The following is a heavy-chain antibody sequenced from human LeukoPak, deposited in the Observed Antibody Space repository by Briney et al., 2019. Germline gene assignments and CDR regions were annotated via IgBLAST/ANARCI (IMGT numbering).Heavy chain of an antibody. Sequence: ASVKVSCKASGYTFTGYYMHGARQAPGQGLEWMGRINPNSGGTNYAQKLQGRATITRDTSINTAYMELSRLRSDDTAVYYCARSVQRYCSGGSCYSNFSPRDYWGQGTLVTVSS. J-gene: IGHJ4*02. D-gene: IGHD2-15*01. CDR1: GYTFTGYY. CDR2: INPNSGGT. V-gene: IGHV1-2*06. CDR3: ARSVQRYCSGGSCYSNFSPRDY.